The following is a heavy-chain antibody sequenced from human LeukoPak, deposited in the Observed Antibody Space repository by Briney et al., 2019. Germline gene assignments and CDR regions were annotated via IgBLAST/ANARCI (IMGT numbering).Heavy chain of an antibody. CDR3: AAAVAGNLHFDY. CDR2: INPSGGST. CDR1: GYTFTGYY. V-gene: IGHV1-46*01. D-gene: IGHD6-19*01. J-gene: IGHJ4*02. Sequence: GASVKVSCKASGYTFTGYYMHWVRQAPGQGLEWMGIINPSGGSTSYAQKFQGRVTMTRDTSTSTVYMELSSLRSEDTAVYYCAAAVAGNLHFDYWGQGTLVTVSS.